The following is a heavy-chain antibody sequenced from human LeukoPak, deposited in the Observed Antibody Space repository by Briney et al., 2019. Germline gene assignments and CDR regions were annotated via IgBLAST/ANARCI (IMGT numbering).Heavy chain of an antibody. D-gene: IGHD3-22*01. J-gene: IGHJ2*01. CDR2: IYYSGST. CDR1: GGSISSYY. CDR3: ARHYYYDSSGYYYVWYFDL. V-gene: IGHV4-59*08. Sequence: SETLSLTCTVSGGSISSYYWSWIRQPPGKGLEWIGYIYYSGSTNYNPSLKSRVTISVDTSKNQFSLKLSSVTAAVTAVYYCARHYYYDSSGYYYVWYFDLWGRGTLVTVSS.